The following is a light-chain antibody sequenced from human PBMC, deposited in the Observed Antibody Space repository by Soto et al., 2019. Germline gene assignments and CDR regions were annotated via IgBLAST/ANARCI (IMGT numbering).Light chain of an antibody. CDR1: QSIRSY. V-gene: IGKV1-39*01. Sequence: DIPMTQSPSSLSASVGDRVTITCRASQSIRSYLNWYQQKPGKAPKLLIYAASSLQSGVPSRFSGSGSGTDFTLTISSLQPEDFATYYCQQSYSTLPTFGGGTKVDIK. J-gene: IGKJ4*01. CDR3: QQSYSTLPT. CDR2: AAS.